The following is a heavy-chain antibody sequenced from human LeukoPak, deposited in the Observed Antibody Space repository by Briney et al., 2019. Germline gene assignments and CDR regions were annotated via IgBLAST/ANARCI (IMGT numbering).Heavy chain of an antibody. J-gene: IGHJ4*02. CDR3: AGTITMIVVDVDY. CDR1: GYSISSGYY. V-gene: IGHV4-38-2*02. CDR2: IYHSGST. Sequence: SETLSLTCTVSGYSISSGYYWGWIRQPPGKGLEWIGSIYHSGSTYYNPSLKSRVTISVDTSKNQFSQKLSSVTAADTAVYYCAGTITMIVVDVDYWGQGTLVTVSS. D-gene: IGHD3-22*01.